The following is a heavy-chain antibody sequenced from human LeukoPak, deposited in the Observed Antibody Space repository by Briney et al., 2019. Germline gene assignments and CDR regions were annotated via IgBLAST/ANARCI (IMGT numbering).Heavy chain of an antibody. CDR2: INPNSGGT. V-gene: IGHV1-2*02. Sequence: ASVKVSCKASGYTFTGYYMHWVRQAPGQGLEWMGWINPNSGGTNYAQKFQGRVTMTRDTSISTAYMELSSLRSDDTAVYYCAHLGYCSSTSCHDAFDIWGQGTMVTVSS. J-gene: IGHJ3*02. D-gene: IGHD2-2*01. CDR1: GYTFTGYY. CDR3: AHLGYCSSTSCHDAFDI.